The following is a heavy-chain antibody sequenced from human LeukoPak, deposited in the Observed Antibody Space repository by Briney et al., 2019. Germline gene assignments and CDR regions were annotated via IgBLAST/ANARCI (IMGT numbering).Heavy chain of an antibody. CDR2: IIPIFATA. V-gene: IGHV1-69*06. CDR1: GGTFSSYA. CDR3: ARVGNWELDRFHDY. D-gene: IGHD1-26*01. Sequence: SVKVSCKASGGTFSSYAISWVRQAPGQGLEWMGGIIPIFATANYAQKFQGRVPITADKSTSTAYMELSSLRSEDTAVYYCARVGNWELDRFHDYWGQGTLLTVSS. J-gene: IGHJ4*02.